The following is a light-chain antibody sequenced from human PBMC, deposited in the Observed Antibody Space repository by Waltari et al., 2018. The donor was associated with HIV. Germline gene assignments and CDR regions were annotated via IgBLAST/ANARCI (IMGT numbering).Light chain of an antibody. Sequence: QSALTQPASVSGSPGQSITISCTGTSSDVGGYNYVSWYQQHPGKAPKLMIYEVSNRTSGVSNRFSGSKSGNTASLTISGLQAEDEADYYCSSHTSSSTLVFGGGTKLTVL. CDR2: EVS. CDR1: SSDVGGYNY. V-gene: IGLV2-14*01. CDR3: SSHTSSSTLV. J-gene: IGLJ2*01.